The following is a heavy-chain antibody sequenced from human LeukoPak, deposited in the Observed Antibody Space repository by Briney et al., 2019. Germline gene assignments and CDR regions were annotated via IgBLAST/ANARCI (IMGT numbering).Heavy chain of an antibody. D-gene: IGHD5-18*01. V-gene: IGHV3-48*03. Sequence: GGSLRLSCAASGFTFSSYEMNWVRQAPGKGLEWVSYISSSGSITYYADSVKGRFTISRNNAKNSLYLQMNSLRAEDTAVYYCVREGGLNYGTRWGQGTLVTVSS. CDR1: GFTFSSYE. CDR3: VREGGLNYGTR. J-gene: IGHJ4*02. CDR2: ISSSGSIT.